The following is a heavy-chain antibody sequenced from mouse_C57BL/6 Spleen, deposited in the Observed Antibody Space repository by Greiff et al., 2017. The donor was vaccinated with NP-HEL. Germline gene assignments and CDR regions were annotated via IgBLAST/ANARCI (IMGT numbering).Heavy chain of an antibody. CDR2: IYPGDGDT. CDR3: ARDGSSYGDY. CDR1: GYAFSSSW. J-gene: IGHJ4*01. Sequence: QVQLQQSGPELVKPGASVKISCKASGYAFSSSWMNWVKQRPGKGLEWIGRIYPGDGDTNYNGKFKGKATLTADKSSSTAYMQLSSLTSEDSAVYFCARDGSSYGDYWGQGTSVTVSS. D-gene: IGHD1-1*01. V-gene: IGHV1-82*01.